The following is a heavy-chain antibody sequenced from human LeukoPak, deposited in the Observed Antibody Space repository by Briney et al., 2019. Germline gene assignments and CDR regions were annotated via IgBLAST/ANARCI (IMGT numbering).Heavy chain of an antibody. D-gene: IGHD3-16*01. Sequence: SETLSLTCSVSGGSISSESYYWGWIRESPGKGLEWIGNAFYSGRAYYNPSLKSRATISVDTSKSQFSLKVTSAIAADTAVYYCAGSFGAATGSLDYWGQGILVTVSS. J-gene: IGHJ4*02. CDR3: AGSFGAATGSLDY. CDR2: AFYSGRA. CDR1: GGSISSESYY. V-gene: IGHV4-39*01.